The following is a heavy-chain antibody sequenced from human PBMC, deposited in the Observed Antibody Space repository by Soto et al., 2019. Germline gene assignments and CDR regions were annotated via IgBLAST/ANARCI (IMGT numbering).Heavy chain of an antibody. CDR1: GFTFSNAW. D-gene: IGHD3-10*01. V-gene: IGHV3-15*01. CDR2: IKSKTDGGTT. Sequence: GGSLRLSCAASGFTFSNAWMSWVRQAPGKGLEWVGRIKSKTDGGTTDYAAPVKGRFTISRDDSKNTLYLQMNSLKTEDTAVYYCTTLFGSGSSYNPYYYYGMDVWRQVTTVTVSS. J-gene: IGHJ6*02. CDR3: TTLFGSGSSYNPYYYYGMDV.